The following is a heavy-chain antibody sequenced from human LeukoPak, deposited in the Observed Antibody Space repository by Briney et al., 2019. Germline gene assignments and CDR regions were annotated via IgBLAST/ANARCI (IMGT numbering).Heavy chain of an antibody. CDR3: ARGHYESSGYYLGY. J-gene: IGHJ4*02. CDR1: GFTFSAYG. Sequence: PGGSLRLSCAASGFTFSAYGMHWVRQAPGKGLEWVAVIAYDGSIKYYADSVKGRFTISRDNSKNTLFLQVNSLRGEDTAVYYCARGHYESSGYYLGYWGQGTLATVSS. D-gene: IGHD3-22*01. V-gene: IGHV3-30*03. CDR2: IAYDGSIK.